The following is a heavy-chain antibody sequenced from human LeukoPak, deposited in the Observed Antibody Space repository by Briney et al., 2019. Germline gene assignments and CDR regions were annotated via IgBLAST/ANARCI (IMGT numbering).Heavy chain of an antibody. Sequence: PSGTLSLTCAVSGGSISSRNWWSWVRQPPGKGLEWIGEIYHSGSTNYNPSLKSRVTISVDKSKNQFSLKLSSVTAADTAVYYCARDRGVDYYGSGSRLYDAFDIWGQGTMVTVSS. J-gene: IGHJ3*02. D-gene: IGHD3-10*01. CDR1: GGSISSRNW. V-gene: IGHV4-4*02. CDR3: ARDRGVDYYGSGSRLYDAFDI. CDR2: IYHSGST.